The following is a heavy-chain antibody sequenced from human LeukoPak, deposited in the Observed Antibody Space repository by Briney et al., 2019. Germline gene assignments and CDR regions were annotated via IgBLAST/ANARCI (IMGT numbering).Heavy chain of an antibody. CDR3: AKGGKTTVTTIDY. Sequence: ASVKVSCKASGYTFTGYYMHWVRQAPGQGLEWMGWINPNSGGTNYAQKFQGWVTMTRDTSISTAYMELSRLRSDDTAAYYCAKGGKTTVTTIDYWGQGTLVTVSS. V-gene: IGHV1-2*04. CDR1: GYTFTGYY. J-gene: IGHJ4*02. D-gene: IGHD4-17*01. CDR2: INPNSGGT.